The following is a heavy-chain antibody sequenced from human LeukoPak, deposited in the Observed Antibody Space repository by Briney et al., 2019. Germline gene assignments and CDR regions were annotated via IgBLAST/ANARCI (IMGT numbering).Heavy chain of an antibody. CDR1: GYTFTSYD. V-gene: IGHV1-8*03. CDR2: MNPNSGNT. CDR3: VAVASTYYFDY. Sequence: ASVKVSCKASGYTFTSYDINWVRQATGQGLEWMGWMNPNSGNTGYAQKFQGRVTITRNTSISTAYMGLSSLRSEDTAVYYCVAVASTYYFDYWGQGTLVTVSS. D-gene: IGHD3-3*02. J-gene: IGHJ4*02.